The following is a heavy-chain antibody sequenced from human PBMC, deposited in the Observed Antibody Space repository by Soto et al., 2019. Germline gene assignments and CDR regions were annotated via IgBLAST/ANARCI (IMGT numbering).Heavy chain of an antibody. J-gene: IGHJ4*02. CDR3: TTDLPSTEADY. CDR2: IKSKPDGETT. Sequence: SVSNAWMNWVRQAPGKGLEWVGRIKSKPDGETTDYAAPVKGRFIISRDDSKNTLYLQMNSLKTEDTAVYYCTTDLPSTEADYCGQGTLVTVSS. CDR1: SVSNAW. D-gene: IGHD2-2*01. V-gene: IGHV3-15*07.